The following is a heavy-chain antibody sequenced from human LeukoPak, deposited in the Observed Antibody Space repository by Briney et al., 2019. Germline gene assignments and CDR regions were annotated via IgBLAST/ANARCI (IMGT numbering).Heavy chain of an antibody. J-gene: IGHJ6*03. CDR1: GFTVSSNY. CDR3: ARDGAGVRGVPLGYYYYYMDV. V-gene: IGHV3-66*02. CDR2: IYSGGGT. D-gene: IGHD3-10*01. Sequence: GGSLRLSCAASGFTVSSNYMSWVRQAPGKGLEWVSVIYSGGGTYYADSVKGRFTISRDNSKNTLYLQMNSLRAEDTAVYYCARDGAGVRGVPLGYYYYYMDVWGKGTTVTVSS.